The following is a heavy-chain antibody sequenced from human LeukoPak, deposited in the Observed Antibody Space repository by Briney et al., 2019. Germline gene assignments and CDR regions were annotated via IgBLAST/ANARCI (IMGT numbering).Heavy chain of an antibody. CDR2: INPNSGGT. J-gene: IGHJ4*02. V-gene: IGHV1-2*02. Sequence: GASVKVSCKASGYTFTGYYMHWVRQAPGQGLEWMGWINPNSGGTNYAQKFQGRVTMTRDTSISTAYMELSRLRSDDTAVYYCARETGSSGWYTQFDYWGQGTLVTVSS. D-gene: IGHD6-19*01. CDR1: GYTFTGYY. CDR3: ARETGSSGWYTQFDY.